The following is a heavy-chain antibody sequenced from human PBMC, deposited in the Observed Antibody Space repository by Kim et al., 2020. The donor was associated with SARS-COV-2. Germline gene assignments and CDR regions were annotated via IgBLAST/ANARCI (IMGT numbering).Heavy chain of an antibody. V-gene: IGHV3-30*18. CDR2: ISYDGSNK. CDR1: GFTFSSYG. Sequence: GGSLRLSCAASGFTFSSYGMHWVRQAPGKGLEWVAVISYDGSNKYYADSVKGRFTISRDNSKNTLYLQMNSLRAEDTAVYYCAKEFRYYGSGSYYFYGM. CDR3: AKEFRYYGSGSYYFYGM. D-gene: IGHD3-10*01. J-gene: IGHJ6*01.